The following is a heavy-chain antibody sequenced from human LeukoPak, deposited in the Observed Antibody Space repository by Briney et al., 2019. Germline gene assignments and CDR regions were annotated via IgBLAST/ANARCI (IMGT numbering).Heavy chain of an antibody. D-gene: IGHD3-22*01. CDR2: INPNSGGT. J-gene: IGHJ3*02. CDR3: ARDRGPLYYDSSGYYYSFAFDI. Sequence: ASVKVSCKASGYTFTGYYMHWVRQAPGQGLEWMGWINPNSGGTNHAQKFQGRVTMTRDTSISTAYMELSRLRSDDTAVYYCARDRGPLYYDSSGYYYSFAFDIWGQGTMVTVSS. CDR1: GYTFTGYY. V-gene: IGHV1-2*02.